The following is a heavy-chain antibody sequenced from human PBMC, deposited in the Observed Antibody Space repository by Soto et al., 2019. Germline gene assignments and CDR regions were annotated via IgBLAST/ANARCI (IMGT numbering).Heavy chain of an antibody. J-gene: IGHJ3*02. D-gene: IGHD2-2*01. CDR1: GFTFSSYS. CDR3: ARVYCSSTSCSVYDAFDI. Sequence: EVQLVESGGGLVKPGGSLRLSCAASGFTFSSYSMNWVRQAPGKGLEWVSSISSSSSYIYYADSVKGRFTISRDNAKNSLYLQMNSLRAEDTAVYYCARVYCSSTSCSVYDAFDIWGQGTMVTVSS. V-gene: IGHV3-21*01. CDR2: ISSSSSYI.